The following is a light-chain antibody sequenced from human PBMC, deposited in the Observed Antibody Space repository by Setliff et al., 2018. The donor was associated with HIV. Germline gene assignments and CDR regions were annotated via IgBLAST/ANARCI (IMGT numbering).Light chain of an antibody. V-gene: IGLV1-36*01. J-gene: IGLJ3*02. CDR1: NSNIGNNA. Sequence: ALTQTPSVSEAPRQRVTISCSGSNSNIGNNAVNWYQQLPGKAPRLLIYYDDLLPSGVSDRFSGSKSGTSASLAISGLQSEDEADYYCAVWDDSLNGRVFGGGTKVTVL. CDR3: AVWDDSLNGRV. CDR2: YDD.